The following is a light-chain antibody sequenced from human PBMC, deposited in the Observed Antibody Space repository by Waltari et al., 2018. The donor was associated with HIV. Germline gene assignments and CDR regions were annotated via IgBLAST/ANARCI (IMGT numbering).Light chain of an antibody. CDR3: AAWDDSLNGWV. V-gene: IGLV1-44*01. J-gene: IGLJ3*02. CDR2: DNN. CDR1: SSNIGRNI. Sequence: QSVLTQPPSASGTPGQRVPISCSGSSSNIGRNIVNWYQQLPGTAPKPLIYDNNQRPSGVPDRFSGSKSGTSASLAIRGLQSEDEADYYCAAWDDSLNGWVFGGGTKLTVL.